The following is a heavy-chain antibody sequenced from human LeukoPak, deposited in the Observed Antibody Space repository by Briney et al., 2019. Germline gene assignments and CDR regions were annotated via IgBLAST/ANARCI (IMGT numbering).Heavy chain of an antibody. Sequence: SETLSLTCAVSGGSISSGGYSWSWIRQPPGKGLEWIGYIYHSGSTYYNPSLKSRVTISVDTSKNQFSLKLSSVTAADTAVYYCARVRGSSTSCLFDYWGQGTLVTVSS. J-gene: IGHJ4*02. V-gene: IGHV4-30-2*01. D-gene: IGHD2-2*01. CDR2: IYHSGST. CDR3: ARVRGSSTSCLFDY. CDR1: GGSISSGGYS.